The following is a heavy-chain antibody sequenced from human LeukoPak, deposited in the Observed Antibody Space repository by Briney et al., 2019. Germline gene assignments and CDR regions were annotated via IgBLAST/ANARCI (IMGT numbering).Heavy chain of an antibody. CDR1: GFTFSDFY. D-gene: IGHD1-7*01. V-gene: IGHV3-11*04. CDR2: ISSSGSTT. Sequence: GGSLRLSCAASGFTFSDFYMSWIRQAPGKGLEWISYISSSGSTTYYADSVKGRFTISRDNSKNTLYLQMGSLRAEDMAVYYCARVPSPYNWNYFLDYWGQGTLVTVSS. CDR3: ARVPSPYNWNYFLDY. J-gene: IGHJ4*02.